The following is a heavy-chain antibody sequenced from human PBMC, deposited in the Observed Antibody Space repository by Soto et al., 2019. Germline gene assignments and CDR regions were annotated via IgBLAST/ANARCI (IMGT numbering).Heavy chain of an antibody. CDR1: GFTFSSYG. CDR2: IWYDGSNK. CDR3: ARARGSPASFDH. Sequence: GGSLRLSCAASGFTFSSYGMHWVRQAPGKGLEWVAVIWYDGSNKYYADSVKGRFTISRDNSKNTLYLQMNSLRAEDTAVYYCARARGSPASFDHWGHGTLVTVSS. V-gene: IGHV3-33*01. D-gene: IGHD3-10*01. J-gene: IGHJ5*02.